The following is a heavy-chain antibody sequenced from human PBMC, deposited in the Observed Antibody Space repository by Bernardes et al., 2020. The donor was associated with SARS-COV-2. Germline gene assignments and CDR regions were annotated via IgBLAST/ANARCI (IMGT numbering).Heavy chain of an antibody. CDR3: ARTAWDRNCLDS. CDR2: VNIRGEP. Sequence: SEALSPTCTVSGASVRNLSHSWAWIRQSAGQTLEWLGRVNIRGEPDYNPSLWGRVTISLDPSNNQFSLKLNSVTAADAAVYFCARTAWDRNCLDSWGRGNLVTVSS. V-gene: IGHV4-61*02. D-gene: IGHD1-26*01. J-gene: IGHJ5*02. CDR1: GASVRNLSHS.